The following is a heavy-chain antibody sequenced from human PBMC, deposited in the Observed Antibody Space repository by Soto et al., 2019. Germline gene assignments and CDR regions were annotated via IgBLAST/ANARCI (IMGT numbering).Heavy chain of an antibody. J-gene: IGHJ6*02. CDR1: GYTFTSYG. CDR3: ARDFAAAGDYSFCGMDV. CDR2: ISAYNGNT. D-gene: IGHD6-13*01. Sequence: QVQLVQSGAEVRKPGASVKVSCKASGYTFTSYGISWVRQAPGQGLEWMGWISAYNGNTNSAQKLQGRVTMTTDTATSTAYMELRRLSSDDTAVYYCARDFAAAGDYSFCGMDVWGQGTTVTVSS. V-gene: IGHV1-18*01.